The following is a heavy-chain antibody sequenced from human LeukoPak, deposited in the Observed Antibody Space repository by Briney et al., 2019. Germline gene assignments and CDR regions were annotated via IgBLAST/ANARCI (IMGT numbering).Heavy chain of an antibody. CDR2: ISYDGSNK. J-gene: IGHJ5*02. CDR1: GFTFSSYA. CDR3: ARRGGVTIFGVDQNWFDP. V-gene: IGHV3-30-3*01. D-gene: IGHD3-3*01. Sequence: GSLRLSCAASGFTFSSYAMHWVRQAPGKGLEWVAVISYDGSNKYYADSVKGRFTISRDNSKNTLYLQMNSLRAEDTAVYYCARRGGVTIFGVDQNWFDPWGQGTLVTVSS.